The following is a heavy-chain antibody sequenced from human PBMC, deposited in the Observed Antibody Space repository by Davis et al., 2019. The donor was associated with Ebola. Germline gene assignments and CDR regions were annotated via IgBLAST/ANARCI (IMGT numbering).Heavy chain of an antibody. J-gene: IGHJ6*02. D-gene: IGHD1-14*01. CDR1: GFTFDDYA. CDR3: GRDLKPGGLDV. V-gene: IGHV3-9*01. Sequence: SLKISCAASGFTFDDYAMHWVRQAPGKGLEWVSGIMWDSTMIGYADSVKGRFTISRDNAKNSLYLEMNNLRSEDTAIYYCGRDLKPGGLDVWGQGTSVTVSS. CDR2: IMWDSTMI.